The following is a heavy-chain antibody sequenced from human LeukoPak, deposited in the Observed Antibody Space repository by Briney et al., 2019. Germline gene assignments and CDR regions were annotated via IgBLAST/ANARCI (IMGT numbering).Heavy chain of an antibody. D-gene: IGHD6-13*01. CDR3: AKDTGFTRPTSYSSSSYFDY. CDR1: GFTFSSYA. V-gene: IGHV3-23*01. Sequence: PGGSLRLSCAASGFTFSSYAMSWVRQAPGKGLEWVSAISGSGGSTYYADSVKGRFTISRDNSKNTLYLQMNSLRAEDMAVYYCAKDTGFTRPTSYSSSSYFDYWGQGTLVTVSS. J-gene: IGHJ4*02. CDR2: ISGSGGST.